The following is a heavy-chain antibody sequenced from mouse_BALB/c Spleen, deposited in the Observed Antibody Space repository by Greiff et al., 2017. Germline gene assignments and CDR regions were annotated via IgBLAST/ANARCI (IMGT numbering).Heavy chain of an antibody. CDR2: ISYSGST. Sequence: EVKLVESGPGLVKPSQSLSLTCTVTGYSITSDYAWNWIRQFPGNKLEWMGSISYSGSTSYNPSLKSRISITRDTSKNQFFLQLNSVTTEDTATYYCAREEYGNTWFAYWGQGTLVTVSA. J-gene: IGHJ3*01. D-gene: IGHD2-10*02. CDR3: AREEYGNTWFAY. CDR1: GYSITSDYA. V-gene: IGHV3-2*02.